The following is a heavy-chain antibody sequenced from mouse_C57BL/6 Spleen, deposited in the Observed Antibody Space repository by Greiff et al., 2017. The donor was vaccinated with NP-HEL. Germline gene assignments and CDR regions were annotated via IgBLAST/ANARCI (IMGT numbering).Heavy chain of an antibody. D-gene: IGHD2-14*01. CDR3: ASSYYGYGEVAY. Sequence: QVQLQQSGPELVKPGASVKISCKASGYAFSSSWMNWVKQRPGKGLEWIGRIYPGDGDTNYNGKFKGKATLTADKSSSTAYMQLSSLTSEDSAVYCCASSYYGYGEVAYWGQGTLVTVSA. CDR1: GYAFSSSW. CDR2: IYPGDGDT. J-gene: IGHJ3*01. V-gene: IGHV1-82*01.